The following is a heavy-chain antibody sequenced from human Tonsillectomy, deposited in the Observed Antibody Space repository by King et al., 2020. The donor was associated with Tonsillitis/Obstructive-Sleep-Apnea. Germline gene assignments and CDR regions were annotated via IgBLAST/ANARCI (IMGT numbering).Heavy chain of an antibody. J-gene: IGHJ6*02. CDR3: AKGSYDSGGYKGLYYYYYGMDV. V-gene: IGHV3-30*18. CDR2: ISYDGSNK. D-gene: IGHD3-22*01. CDR1: GFTFSSYG. Sequence: VQLVESGGGVVQPGRSLRLSCAASGFTFSSYGMHWVRQAPGKGLEWVAVISYDGSNKYYADSVKGRFTISRDNSKNTLYLQMNSLRAEDTAVYYCAKGSYDSGGYKGLYYYYYGMDVWGQGTTVTVSS.